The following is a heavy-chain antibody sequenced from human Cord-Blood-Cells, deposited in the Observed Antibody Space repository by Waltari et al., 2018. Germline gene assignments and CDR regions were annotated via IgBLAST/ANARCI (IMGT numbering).Heavy chain of an antibody. CDR1: GYTFTSYD. V-gene: IGHV1-8*01. D-gene: IGHD3-3*01. CDR2: MNSNSGNK. CDR3: TRGDEGDRDVWRAYERVDP. Sequence: QVQLVQSGAELKNPGASVKVSCTASGYTFTSYDINWVRQATGQGHGWMRWMNSNSGNKGYAKRIGGRVTMTMNSAISTAYMELSTLRSEETAAKYCTRGDEGDRDVWRAYERVDPWGQGTLVTVSS. J-gene: IGHJ5*02.